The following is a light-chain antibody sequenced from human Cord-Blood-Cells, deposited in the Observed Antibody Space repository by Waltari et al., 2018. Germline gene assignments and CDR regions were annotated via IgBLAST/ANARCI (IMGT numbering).Light chain of an antibody. CDR1: QSISSY. Sequence: DIQMTQSPSSLSASVGDRVTITCRASQSISSYLNWYQQKPGKAPKIRIYAASSLQSVVPSRFSCSGSGTDFTLPISSLQPEDFATYYCQQSYSTPLTFGGGTKVEIK. CDR2: AAS. CDR3: QQSYSTPLT. V-gene: IGKV1-39*01. J-gene: IGKJ4*02.